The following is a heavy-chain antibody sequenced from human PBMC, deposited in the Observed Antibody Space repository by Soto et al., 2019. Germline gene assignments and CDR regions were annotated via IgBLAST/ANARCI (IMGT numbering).Heavy chain of an antibody. J-gene: IGHJ6*01. CDR2: TTDTDGDR. CDR3: AKEEEGYSYGYSDSYYRMNV. Sequence: GSLRLSCVASGITFRSRAMSWVRQAPGEGLEWVSTTTDTDGDRKYADSVRGRFTISRDNSKNTLYLQMNSLRAEDTAVYYCAKEEEGYSYGYSDSYYRMNVWGQGTTVTVAS. V-gene: IGHV3-23*01. D-gene: IGHD5-18*01. CDR1: GITFRSRA.